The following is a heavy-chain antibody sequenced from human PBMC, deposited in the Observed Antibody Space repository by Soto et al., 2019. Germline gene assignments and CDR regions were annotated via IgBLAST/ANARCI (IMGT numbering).Heavy chain of an antibody. CDR3: AKSRKGGNGRRDYYYYGMDV. CDR1: GFTFSSYA. V-gene: IGHV3-23*01. Sequence: GGSLRLSCAASGFTFSSYAMSWVRQAPGKGLEWVSAISGSGGSTYYADSVKGRFTISRDNSKNTLYLQMNSLRAEDTAVYYCAKSRKGGNGRRDYYYYGMDVWGQGTTVTVSS. D-gene: IGHD2-2*01. J-gene: IGHJ6*02. CDR2: ISGSGGST.